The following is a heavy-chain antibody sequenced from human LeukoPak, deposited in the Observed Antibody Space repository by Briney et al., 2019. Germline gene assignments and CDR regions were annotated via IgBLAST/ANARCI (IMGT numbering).Heavy chain of an antibody. CDR3: VRDAS. Sequence: GGSLRLSCAASGFTVSSNYMSWVRQAPGKGLEWVSAIYSGGGTYYADFVKGRFTLSRDISKNTLYLQMNSLRAEDTAVYYCVRDASWGQGTLVTVSS. CDR1: GFTVSSNY. CDR2: IYSGGGT. V-gene: IGHV3-66*01. J-gene: IGHJ4*02.